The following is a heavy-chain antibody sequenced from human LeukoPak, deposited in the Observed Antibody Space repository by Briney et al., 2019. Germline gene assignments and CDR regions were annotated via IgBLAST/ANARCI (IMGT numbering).Heavy chain of an antibody. CDR1: GFTFSNYW. J-gene: IGHJ4*02. D-gene: IGHD3-10*01. Sequence: GGSLRLSCAGSGFTFSNYWMSWVRQAPGKGLEWVSAISGSGGSTYYADSVKGRFTISRDNSKNTLYLQMNSLRAEDTAVYYCAKSLSGDYYGYWGQGTLVTVSS. V-gene: IGHV3-23*01. CDR3: AKSLSGDYYGY. CDR2: ISGSGGST.